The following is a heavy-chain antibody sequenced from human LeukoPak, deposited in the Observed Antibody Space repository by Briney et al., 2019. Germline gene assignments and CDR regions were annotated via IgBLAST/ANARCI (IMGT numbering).Heavy chain of an antibody. CDR2: IWYDGSNK. J-gene: IGHJ1*01. Sequence: PGGSLRLSCAASGFTFSSYGMHWVRQAPGKGLEWVAVIWYDGSNKYYADSVKGRFTISRDNSKNTLYLQMNSLRVEDTAVYYCASEPYSSSWSSGEFDFQHWGQGTLVTVSS. D-gene: IGHD6-13*01. V-gene: IGHV3-33*01. CDR1: GFTFSSYG. CDR3: ASEPYSSSWSSGEFDFQH.